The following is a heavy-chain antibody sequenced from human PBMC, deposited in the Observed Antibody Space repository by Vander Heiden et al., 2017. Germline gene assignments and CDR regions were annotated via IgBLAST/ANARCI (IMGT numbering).Heavy chain of an antibody. CDR3: AKDRGWELWVELGAFDI. CDR2: ISGSGGST. Sequence: EVQLLESGGGLVQPGGSLRLSCAASGFTFSSYAMSWVRQAPVKGLEWVSAISGSGGSTYYADSVKGRFTISRDNSKNTLYLQMNSLRAEDTAVYYCAKDRGWELWVELGAFDIWGQGTMVTVSS. V-gene: IGHV3-23*01. D-gene: IGHD1-26*01. CDR1: GFTFSSYA. J-gene: IGHJ3*02.